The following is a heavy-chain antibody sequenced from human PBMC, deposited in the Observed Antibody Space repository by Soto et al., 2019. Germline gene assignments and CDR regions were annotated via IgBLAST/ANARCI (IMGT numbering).Heavy chain of an antibody. D-gene: IGHD2-2*01. CDR3: AKVTSARVFYFGLDV. CDR1: GFTFTSYA. J-gene: IGHJ6*02. Sequence: GGSLRLSCAASGFTFTSYAMSWVRQAPGKGLEWVSIISGSAGRTYYADSEKGRFIISRDNSKNTLYLQMNSLRAEDTAVYFCAKVTSARVFYFGLDVWGQGTTVTVSS. V-gene: IGHV3-23*01. CDR2: ISGSAGRT.